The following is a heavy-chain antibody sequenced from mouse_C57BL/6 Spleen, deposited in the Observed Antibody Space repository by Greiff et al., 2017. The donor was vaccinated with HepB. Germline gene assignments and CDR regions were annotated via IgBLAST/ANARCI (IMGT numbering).Heavy chain of an antibody. J-gene: IGHJ3*01. D-gene: IGHD2-1*01. V-gene: IGHV1-85*01. Sequence: VQLQESGPELVKPGASVKLSCKASGYTFTSYDINWVKQRPGQGLEWIGWIYPRDGSTKYNEKFKGKATLTVDTSSSTAYMELHSLTSEDSAVYLCARANYGNYGRFAYWGQGTLVTVSA. CDR3: ARANYGNYGRFAY. CDR2: IYPRDGST. CDR1: GYTFTSYD.